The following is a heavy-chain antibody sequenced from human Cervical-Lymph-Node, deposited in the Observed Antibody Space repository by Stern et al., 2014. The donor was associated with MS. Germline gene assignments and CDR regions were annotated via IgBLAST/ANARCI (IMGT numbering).Heavy chain of an antibody. CDR2: ISYDGSNK. CDR3: AKDLGWELPGDGMDV. D-gene: IGHD1-26*01. J-gene: IGHJ6*02. V-gene: IGHV3-30*18. CDR1: GFTFSSYC. Sequence: VQLEESGGGVVQPGGSLRLSCAASGFTFSSYCMHWVRQAPGKGLEWVAVISYDGSNKYYADSVKGRFTISRDNSKNTLYLQMNSLRAEDTAVYYCAKDLGWELPGDGMDVWGQGTTVTVSS.